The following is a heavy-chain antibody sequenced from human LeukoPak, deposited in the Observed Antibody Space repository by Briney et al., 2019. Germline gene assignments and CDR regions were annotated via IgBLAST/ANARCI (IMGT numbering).Heavy chain of an antibody. Sequence: SETLSLTCAVYGESFSGYYWSWIRQPPGKGLEWIGEINHSGSTNYNPSLKSRVTISVDTSKNQFSLKLSSVTAADTAVYYCARHNRYSGSYYNYWGQGTLVTVSS. V-gene: IGHV4-34*01. CDR1: GESFSGYY. CDR2: INHSGST. CDR3: ARHNRYSGSYYNY. D-gene: IGHD1-26*01. J-gene: IGHJ4*02.